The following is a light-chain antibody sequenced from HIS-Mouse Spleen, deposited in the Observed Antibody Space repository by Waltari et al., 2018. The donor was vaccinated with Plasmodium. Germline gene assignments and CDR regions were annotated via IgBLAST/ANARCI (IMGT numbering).Light chain of an antibody. Sequence: QSALTQPPSASGSPGQSVTISCTGTSSDVGGYNYVSWYQQHPGKAPKPMIYYVSKRPSGGPDRFSGSKSGNTASLTVSGLQAEDEADYYCSSYAGSNNLVFGGGTKLTVL. J-gene: IGLJ2*01. CDR1: SSDVGGYNY. CDR3: SSYAGSNNLV. CDR2: YVS. V-gene: IGLV2-8*01.